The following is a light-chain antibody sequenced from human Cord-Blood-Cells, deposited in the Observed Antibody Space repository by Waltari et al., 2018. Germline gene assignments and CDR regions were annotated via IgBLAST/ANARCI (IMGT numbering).Light chain of an antibody. CDR1: KLGDKY. Sequence: SYELTQPPSVSVSPGQTASITCSGDKLGDKYACWYQQKPGQSPVLVIDQDSKRPSGSPERFSGSNSGNTATLTISGTQAMDAADYYCQAWDSSTAVFGGGTKLSVL. CDR2: QDS. J-gene: IGLJ2*01. V-gene: IGLV3-1*01. CDR3: QAWDSSTAV.